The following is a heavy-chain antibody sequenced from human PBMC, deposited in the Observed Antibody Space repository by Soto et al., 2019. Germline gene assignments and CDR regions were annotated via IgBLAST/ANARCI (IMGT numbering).Heavy chain of an antibody. D-gene: IGHD3-16*01. Sequence: PVKVSCKAPGHTYSSYAISRVRQATGKGLEWMGRSIPTFGRTNYAQKFQGRLSIPADDSTSTAYMVLTSLESEDSAVYYCARDPLSTFAMDVWCQGTTLTVS. CDR1: GHTYSSYA. J-gene: IGHJ6*02. CDR3: ARDPLSTFAMDV. CDR2: SIPTFGRT. V-gene: IGHV1-69*13.